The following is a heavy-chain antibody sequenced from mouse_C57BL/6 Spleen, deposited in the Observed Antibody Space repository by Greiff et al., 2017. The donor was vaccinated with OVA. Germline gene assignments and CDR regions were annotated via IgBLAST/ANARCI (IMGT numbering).Heavy chain of an antibody. V-gene: IGHV1-69*01. CDR3: ARSPVDHYYAMDY. D-gene: IGHD1-1*01. J-gene: IGHJ4*01. CDR1: GYTFTSYW. Sequence: QVQLQQPGAELVMPGASVKLSCKASGYTFTSYWMHWVKQRPGQGLEWIGEIDPSDSYTNYNQKFKGKSTLTVDKSSSTAYMQLSSLTSEDSAVYDCARSPVDHYYAMDYWGQGTSVTVSS. CDR2: IDPSDSYT.